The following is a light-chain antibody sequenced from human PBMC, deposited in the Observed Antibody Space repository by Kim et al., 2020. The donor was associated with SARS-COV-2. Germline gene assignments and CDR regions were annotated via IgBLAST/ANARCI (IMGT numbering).Light chain of an antibody. V-gene: IGLV2-23*02. J-gene: IGLJ2*01. CDR3: CSYAGSSTLV. CDR2: EVS. CDR1: SSDVGSYNL. Sequence: GQSITISCTGTSSDVGSYNLVSWYQQHPGKAPKLMIYEVSKRPSGVSNRFSGSKSSNTASLTISGLQAEDEADYYCCSYAGSSTLVFGGGTQLTVL.